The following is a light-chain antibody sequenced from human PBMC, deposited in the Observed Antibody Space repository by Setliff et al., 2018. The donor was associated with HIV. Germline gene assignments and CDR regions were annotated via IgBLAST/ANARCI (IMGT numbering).Light chain of an antibody. Sequence: SSALTQPPSVYVSPGNTARITCGANNIGSKSVHWYQQKPGQAPVLVIYYDSDRPSGIPERFSGSNSGNTATLTSTRVEAGDDADYYCQVWDSGSDHVVFGGGTKVTVL. J-gene: IGLJ3*02. V-gene: IGLV3-21*04. CDR1: NIGSKS. CDR2: YDS. CDR3: QVWDSGSDHVV.